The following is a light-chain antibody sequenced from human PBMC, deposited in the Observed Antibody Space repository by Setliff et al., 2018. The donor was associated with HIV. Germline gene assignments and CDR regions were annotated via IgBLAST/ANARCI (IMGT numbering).Light chain of an antibody. Sequence: QSALAQPASVSGSPGQSITISCSGTSSDIGSYNYVSWYQQYPGKAPKLIIYEVFKRPSGVSNRFSGSKSDNTASLTVSGLQAEDEAEYYCCSYTGSDTFDVFGTGTKVTVL. V-gene: IGLV2-23*02. CDR1: SSDIGSYNY. CDR2: EVF. J-gene: IGLJ1*01. CDR3: CSYTGSDTFDV.